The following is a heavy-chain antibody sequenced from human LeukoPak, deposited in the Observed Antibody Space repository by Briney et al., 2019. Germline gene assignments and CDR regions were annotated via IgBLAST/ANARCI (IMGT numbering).Heavy chain of an antibody. CDR2: IYHSGST. Sequence: SETLSLTCTVSSYSISSGYYWGWIRQTPGKGLEWIGNIYHSGSTYYNPSLQSRVAISVDTSKNQFSLKLTSVTAADTAVYYCARVGATTMVRGVIMETYYYYMDVRGKGTTVTVSS. J-gene: IGHJ6*03. CDR1: SYSISSGYY. V-gene: IGHV4-38-2*02. CDR3: ARVGATTMVRGVIMETYYYYMDV. D-gene: IGHD3-10*01.